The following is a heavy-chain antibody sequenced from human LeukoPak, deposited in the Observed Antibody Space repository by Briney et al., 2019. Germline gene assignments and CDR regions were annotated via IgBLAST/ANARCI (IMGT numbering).Heavy chain of an antibody. D-gene: IGHD6-6*01. J-gene: IGHJ4*02. CDR1: GGTFSRYT. V-gene: IGHV1-69*01. Sequence: GSSVKVSCKASGGTFSRYTISWVRQAPGQGLEWMGGIIPMFGRANYAQKFQGRVTITADESTSTAYMELSSLRSEDTAVYYCATNLFEYSSSPLFDYWGQGTLVTVSS. CDR3: ATNLFEYSSSPLFDY. CDR2: IIPMFGRA.